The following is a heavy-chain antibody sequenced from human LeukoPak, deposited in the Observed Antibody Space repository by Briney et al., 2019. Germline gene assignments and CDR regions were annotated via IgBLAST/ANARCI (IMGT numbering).Heavy chain of an antibody. D-gene: IGHD3-10*01. J-gene: IGHJ4*02. V-gene: IGHV3-30*03. CDR3: ARDLSPVVRASPMGY. CDR1: GFTFSNYG. Sequence: GGSLRLSCAGAGFTFSNYGMHWVRQAPGKGLEWVALITYDGYYKYYSDSVKGRFTISSDTSKNTLYLQMNSLRAEDTAVYYCARDLSPVVRASPMGYWGQGTLVTVSS. CDR2: ITYDGYYK.